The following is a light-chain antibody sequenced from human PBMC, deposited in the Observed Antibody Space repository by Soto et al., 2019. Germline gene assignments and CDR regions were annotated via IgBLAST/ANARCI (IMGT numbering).Light chain of an antibody. CDR3: QQSYMDPIT. J-gene: IGKJ5*01. Sequence: DIQMTQSPSSVSASVGDRVTITCRASQDISGWLAWFQQKPGKAPNLLIYDASRLQSGVPSRFSGSGGGTDFTLSISSVQPGDFATYFCQQSYMDPITFGQGTRLEIK. CDR1: QDISGW. V-gene: IGKV1-12*01. CDR2: DAS.